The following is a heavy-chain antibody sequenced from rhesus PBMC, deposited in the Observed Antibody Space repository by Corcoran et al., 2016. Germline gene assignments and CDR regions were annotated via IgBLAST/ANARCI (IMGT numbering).Heavy chain of an antibody. V-gene: IGHV4-127*01. J-gene: IGHJ5-1*01. CDR2: IGGSMGST. CDR1: GYSISSGYG. D-gene: IGHD1-20*01. Sequence: QVQLQESGPGLVKPSETLSLTCAVSGYSISSGYGWSWIRQPPGKGLEWIGYIGGSMGSTNYTPSLNGRVTISQGTSKNQFSLKLRSVTAADTAVYYCARDGAYSWNSRFDVWGPGVLVTVSS. CDR3: ARDGAYSWNSRFDV.